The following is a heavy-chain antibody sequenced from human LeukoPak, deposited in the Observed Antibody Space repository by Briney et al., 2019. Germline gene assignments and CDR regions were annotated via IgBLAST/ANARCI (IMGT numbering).Heavy chain of an antibody. V-gene: IGHV3-7*05. CDR2: IKPDGSEQ. J-gene: IGHJ4*02. Sequence: GGSLRLSCAASGXTFSSYWMSWVRQAPGRGLEWVASIKPDGSEQYYVDSVKGRFTISRDNAKNSVSLQMNSLRAEDTAVYYCARGQSWAFDYWGQGTLVTVSS. CDR1: GXTFSSYW. D-gene: IGHD1-26*01. CDR3: ARGQSWAFDY.